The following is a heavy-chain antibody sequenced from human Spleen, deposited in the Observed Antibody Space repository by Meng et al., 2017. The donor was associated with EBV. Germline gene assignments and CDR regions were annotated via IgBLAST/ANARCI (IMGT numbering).Heavy chain of an antibody. CDR2: ISPSSDTT. V-gene: IGHV1-46*01. Sequence: QVQVGQPGAEVEKSRASVKVSCKASGYTFSNHYMHWVRQAPEQGLEWVGSISPSSDTTSYAQKFQGRVTMTRDTSTSTVYMELRSLRSEDTALYYCVRELDITSYYNVWGQGTLVTVSS. CDR1: GYTFSNHY. D-gene: IGHD3-9*01. J-gene: IGHJ4*02. CDR3: VRELDITSYYNV.